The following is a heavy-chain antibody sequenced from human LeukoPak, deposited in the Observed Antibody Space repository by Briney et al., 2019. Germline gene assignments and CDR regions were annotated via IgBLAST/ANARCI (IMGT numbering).Heavy chain of an antibody. CDR1: GGTFSSYA. J-gene: IGHJ5*02. V-gene: IGHV1-69*13. CDR2: IIPIFGTA. CDR3: ARGVYYDILTGYWFDP. D-gene: IGHD3-9*01. Sequence: SVKVSCKASGGTFSSYAISWVRQAPGQGLEWMGGIIPIFGTANYAQKFQGRVTITADESTSTAYMELSSLRSGDTAVYYCARGVYYDILTGYWFDPWGQGTLVTVSS.